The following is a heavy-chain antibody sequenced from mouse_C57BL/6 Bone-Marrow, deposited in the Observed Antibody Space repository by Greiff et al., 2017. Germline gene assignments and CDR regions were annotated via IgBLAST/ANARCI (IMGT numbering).Heavy chain of an antibody. Sequence: QVQLQQSGAELVRPGASVKLSCKASGYTFTDYYINWVKQRPGQGLEWIARIYPGSGNTYYNEKFKGKATLTAEKSSSTAYMQLSSLTSEDSAVYFCAREGDAMDYWGQGTSGTVSS. J-gene: IGHJ4*01. CDR3: AREGDAMDY. CDR1: GYTFTDYY. V-gene: IGHV1-76*01. CDR2: IYPGSGNT.